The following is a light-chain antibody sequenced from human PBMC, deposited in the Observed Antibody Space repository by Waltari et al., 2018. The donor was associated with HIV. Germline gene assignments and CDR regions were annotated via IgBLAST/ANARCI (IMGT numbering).Light chain of an antibody. CDR3: QQSYSTLALT. V-gene: IGKV1-39*01. CDR1: QSINTY. J-gene: IGKJ4*01. CDR2: AAS. Sequence: DIQMPQSPSSLSVSVGDRVTITCRASQSINTYLNWYQHKPGRAPKLLIYAASTLQTGVPSRFSGSGSGTDFSLTISSLQPEDFATYYCQQSYSTLALTFGGGTRVDMK.